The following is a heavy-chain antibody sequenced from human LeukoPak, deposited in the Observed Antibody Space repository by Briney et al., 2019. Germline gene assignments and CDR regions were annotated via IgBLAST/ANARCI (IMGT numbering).Heavy chain of an antibody. CDR1: GFTFSSYW. D-gene: IGHD6-13*01. J-gene: IGHJ4*02. CDR2: MSSDGSTT. Sequence: GGSLRLSCAASGFTFSSYWMHWVRQAQGKGLVGVSRMSSDGSTTTYAASVKGRFTISRDNAKNTLYLQMNSLRADDTSVYYCARGGFRSSSWYPLDYWGQGTLVTVSS. V-gene: IGHV3-74*01. CDR3: ARGGFRSSSWYPLDY.